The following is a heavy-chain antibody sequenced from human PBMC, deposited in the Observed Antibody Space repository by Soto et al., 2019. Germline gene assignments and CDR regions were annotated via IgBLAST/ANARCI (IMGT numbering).Heavy chain of an antibody. CDR2: ISGSGGST. V-gene: IGHV3-23*01. CDR1: GFTFSSYA. D-gene: IGHD2-2*02. CDR3: AREYTAWPLAYGLDV. Sequence: GGSLRLSCAASGFTFSSYAMSWVRQAPGKGLEWVSAISGSGGSTYYADSVKGRFTISRDNAKNSVSLQMNSLRAEDTAVYYCAREYTAWPLAYGLDVWGQGTTVTVSS. J-gene: IGHJ6*02.